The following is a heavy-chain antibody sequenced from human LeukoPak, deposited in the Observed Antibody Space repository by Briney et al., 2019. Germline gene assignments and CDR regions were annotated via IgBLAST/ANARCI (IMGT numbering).Heavy chain of an antibody. CDR3: ARGSITMIVVVRDAFDI. CDR2: INPSGGST. D-gene: IGHD3-22*01. CDR1: GYTFTSYY. Sequence: GASVKVSCKASGYTFTSYYMHWVRQAPGQGLEWMGIINPSGGSTSYAQKFQGRVTMTRDMSTSTVYMELSSLRSEDTAVYYRARGSITMIVVVRDAFDIWDQGTMVTVSS. J-gene: IGHJ3*02. V-gene: IGHV1-46*01.